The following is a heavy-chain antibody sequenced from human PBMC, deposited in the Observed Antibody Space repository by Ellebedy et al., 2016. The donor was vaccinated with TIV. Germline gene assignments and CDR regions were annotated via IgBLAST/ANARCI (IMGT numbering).Heavy chain of an antibody. CDR1: GGSINSRVYY. D-gene: IGHD4-23*01. Sequence: SETLSLTCTVSGGSINSRVYYWGWIRQPPGKGLEWIGNIYYSGSTYYNPSLKSRVTMSVDTSKNQFSLKLSSVTAADTAVYYCARGTTMLVTPDGDGFDSWGQGSLLTVSS. CDR3: ARGTTMLVTPDGDGFDS. V-gene: IGHV4-39*07. J-gene: IGHJ4*02. CDR2: IYYSGST.